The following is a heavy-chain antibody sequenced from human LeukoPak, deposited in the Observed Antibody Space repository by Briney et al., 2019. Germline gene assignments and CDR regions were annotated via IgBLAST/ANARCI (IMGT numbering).Heavy chain of an antibody. CDR3: AKEKFVVVPAAIPPGDY. V-gene: IGHV3-30*18. CDR1: GFTFSSYG. CDR2: ISYDGSNK. Sequence: PGGSLRPSCAASGFTFSSYGMHWVRQAPGKGLEWVAVISYDGSNKYYADSVKGRFTISRDNSKNTLYLQMNSLRAEDTAVYYCAKEKFVVVPAAIPPGDYWGQGTLVTVSS. D-gene: IGHD2-2*01. J-gene: IGHJ4*02.